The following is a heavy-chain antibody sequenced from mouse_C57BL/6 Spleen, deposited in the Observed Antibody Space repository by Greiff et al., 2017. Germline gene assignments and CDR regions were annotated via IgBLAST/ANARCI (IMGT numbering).Heavy chain of an antibody. V-gene: IGHV5-17*01. Sequence: EVMLVESGGGLVKPGGSLKLSCAASGFTFSDYGMHWVRQAPEKGLEWVAYISSGSSTIYYADTVKGRFTISRDNAKNTLFLQMTSLRSEDTAMYYCARGTTVVATDWGQGTTLTVSS. CDR2: ISSGSSTI. CDR1: GFTFSDYG. D-gene: IGHD1-1*01. J-gene: IGHJ2*01. CDR3: ARGTTVVATD.